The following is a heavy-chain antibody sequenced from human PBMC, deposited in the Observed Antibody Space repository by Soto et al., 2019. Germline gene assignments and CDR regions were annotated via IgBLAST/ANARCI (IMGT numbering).Heavy chain of an antibody. CDR1: GFTFDDYA. J-gene: IGHJ4*02. V-gene: IGHV3-9*01. CDR3: AKFGRGITARPPSYFDY. D-gene: IGHD6-6*01. Sequence: DVQLVESGGGLVQPGRSLRLSCAASGFTFDDYAMHWVRQAPGKGLEWVSGISWNSGSIGYADSVKGRFTISRDNAKNSLYLQMNSLRAEDTALYYCAKFGRGITARPPSYFDYWGQGTLVTVSS. CDR2: ISWNSGSI.